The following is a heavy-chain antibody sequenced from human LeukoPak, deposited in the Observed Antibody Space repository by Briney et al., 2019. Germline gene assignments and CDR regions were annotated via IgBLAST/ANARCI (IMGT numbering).Heavy chain of an antibody. Sequence: ASVMLSCKASGYRFTSYDMHWVRLAPGQGLEWMGIINPRGGSTSNAQRFEARVAMTRDTSTTTVYMEVNSLTSEDTAVYFCARDGPTPAPFDYRGAGNPGTVSS. CDR2: INPRGGST. CDR3: ARDGPTPAPFDY. D-gene: IGHD3/OR15-3a*01. J-gene: IGHJ4*02. CDR1: GYRFTSYD. V-gene: IGHV1-46*01.